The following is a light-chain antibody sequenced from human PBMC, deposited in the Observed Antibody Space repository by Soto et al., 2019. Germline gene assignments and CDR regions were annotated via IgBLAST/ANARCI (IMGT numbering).Light chain of an antibody. Sequence: DIHVTQSPSSLSASVGDRVTITCRASQSISSYLNWYQQKPGKAPKLLIYAASSLQSGVPSRFSGSGSGTDFTLTISSLQPEDFATYYCQQSYSTPWTFGQGTKVDI. CDR3: QQSYSTPWT. CDR1: QSISSY. J-gene: IGKJ1*01. V-gene: IGKV1-39*01. CDR2: AAS.